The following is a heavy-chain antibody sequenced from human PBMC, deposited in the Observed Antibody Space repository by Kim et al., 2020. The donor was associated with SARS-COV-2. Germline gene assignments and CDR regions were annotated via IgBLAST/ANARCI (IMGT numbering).Heavy chain of an antibody. J-gene: IGHJ5*02. Sequence: YTPSLKSRVIISVDTSKNQFSLKLSSVTAADTAVYYCAREGDSTFGWFDPWGQGTLVTVSS. CDR3: AREGDSTFGWFDP. D-gene: IGHD3-16*01. V-gene: IGHV4-31*02.